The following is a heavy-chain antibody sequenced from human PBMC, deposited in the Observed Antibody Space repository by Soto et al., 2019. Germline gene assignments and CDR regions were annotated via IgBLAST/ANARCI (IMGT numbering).Heavy chain of an antibody. D-gene: IGHD3-10*01. V-gene: IGHV3-30*18. J-gene: IGHJ4*02. CDR1: GFTFGSYG. Sequence: GGSLRLSCAASGFTFGSYGMHWVRQAPGKGLEWVTAISYDGSKKYYADSVKGRFTISRDNSKNTVYLEMSSLRGEETAVYYCAKDQRHRDSGTYMKGDFDSWGQGT. CDR3: AKDQRHRDSGTYMKGDFDS. CDR2: ISYDGSKK.